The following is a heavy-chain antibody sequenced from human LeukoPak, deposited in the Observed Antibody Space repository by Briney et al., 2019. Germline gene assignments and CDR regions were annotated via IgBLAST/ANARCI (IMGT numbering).Heavy chain of an antibody. CDR2: INPNSGGT. CDR3: ASQYYYDSSGYYAPFDY. D-gene: IGHD3-22*01. V-gene: IGHV1-2*02. CDR1: GYTFTGYY. J-gene: IGHJ4*02. Sequence: ASVKVSCKASGYTFTGYYMHWVRQAPGQGLEWMGWINPNSGGTNYAQKFQGRVTMTRDTSTSTVYMELSSLRSEDTAVYYCASQYYYDSSGYYAPFDYWGQGTLVTVSS.